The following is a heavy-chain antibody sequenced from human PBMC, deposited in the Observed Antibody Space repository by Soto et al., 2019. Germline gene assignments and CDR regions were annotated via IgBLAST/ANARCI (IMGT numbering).Heavy chain of an antibody. J-gene: IGHJ4*02. CDR1: GFTFSRYS. CDR2: ISSTTNYI. CDR3: AREAEDLTSNFDY. V-gene: IGHV3-21*01. Sequence: EVQLVESGGGLVRPGGSLRLSCAASGFTFSRYSMNWVRQAPGKGLEWVSSISSTTNYIYYADSMKGRFTVSRDNAKNSVDLDMNRLSAEDTAVYYCAREAEDLTSNFDYWGQGTLVTVSS.